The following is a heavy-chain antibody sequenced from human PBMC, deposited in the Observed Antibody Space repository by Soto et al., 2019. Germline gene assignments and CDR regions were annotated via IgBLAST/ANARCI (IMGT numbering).Heavy chain of an antibody. Sequence: SETLSLTCAISVDSVSGNSAAWNWIRQSPSRGLEWLGRTYYRSRWYNDYAVSVKSRITVTPDTYKNQFSLHLKSVTPEDTAVYYCAREFPYYLSSDSYLDYWGQGALVSVSS. CDR1: VDSVSGNSAA. V-gene: IGHV6-1*01. J-gene: IGHJ4*02. D-gene: IGHD3-16*01. CDR2: TYYRSRWYN. CDR3: AREFPYYLSSDSYLDY.